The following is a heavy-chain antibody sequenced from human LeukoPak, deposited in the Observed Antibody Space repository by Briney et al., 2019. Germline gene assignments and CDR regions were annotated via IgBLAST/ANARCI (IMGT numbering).Heavy chain of an antibody. CDR1: GYTFTSYD. V-gene: IGHV1-69*04. D-gene: IGHD6-13*01. Sequence: ASVKVSCKASGYTFTSYDINWVRQATGQGLEWMGRIIPILGIANYAQKFQGRVTITADKSTSTAYMELSSLRSEDTAVYYCARAPWDSSSNEFDYWGQGTLVTVSS. CDR3: ARAPWDSSSNEFDY. CDR2: IIPILGIA. J-gene: IGHJ4*02.